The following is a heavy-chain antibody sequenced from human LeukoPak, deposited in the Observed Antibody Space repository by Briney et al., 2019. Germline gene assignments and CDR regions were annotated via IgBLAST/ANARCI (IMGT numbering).Heavy chain of an antibody. CDR2: INHSGST. D-gene: IGHD6-13*01. CDR1: GGSFSGYY. CDR3: ARGREAAAFDI. Sequence: SETLSLTCAVYGGSFSGYYWSWIRQPPGKGLEWIGEINHSGSTNYNPSLKSRVTISVDTSKNQFSPKLSSVTAADTAVYYCARGREAAAFDIWGQGTKVTVSS. V-gene: IGHV4-34*01. J-gene: IGHJ3*02.